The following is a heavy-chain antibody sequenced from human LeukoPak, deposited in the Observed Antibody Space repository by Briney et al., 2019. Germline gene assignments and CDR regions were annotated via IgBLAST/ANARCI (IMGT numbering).Heavy chain of an antibody. D-gene: IGHD5-18*01. CDR2: IKLDGSEK. J-gene: IGHJ4*02. V-gene: IGHV3-7*01. CDR3: AGGGHYGYSH. CDR1: GFTFSSYW. Sequence: GGSLRLSCEASGFTFSSYWMSWVRQAPGKGLEWVANIKLDGSEKYYVDSVKGRFTISRDNAKNSLYLQMNSLRAEDTAVYYCAGGGHYGYSHWGQGTLVTVSS.